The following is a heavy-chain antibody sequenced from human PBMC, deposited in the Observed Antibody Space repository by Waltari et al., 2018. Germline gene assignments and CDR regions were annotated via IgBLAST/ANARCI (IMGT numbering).Heavy chain of an antibody. Sequence: QLQLQESGPGLVKPSETLSLTCTVSGGSISSSSYYWGWIRQPPGKGLEWIGSIYYSGSTYYNPSLKSRVTRSVDTSKNQFSLKLSSVTAADTAVYYCARGGERWAAVAEHWFDPWGQGTLVTVSS. V-gene: IGHV4-39*07. CDR1: GGSISSSSYY. D-gene: IGHD6-19*01. CDR2: IYYSGST. CDR3: ARGGERWAAVAEHWFDP. J-gene: IGHJ5*02.